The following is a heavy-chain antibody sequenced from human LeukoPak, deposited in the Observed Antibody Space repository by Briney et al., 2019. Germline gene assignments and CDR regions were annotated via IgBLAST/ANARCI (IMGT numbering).Heavy chain of an antibody. V-gene: IGHV3-23*01. CDR2: VSGNGAGT. J-gene: IGHJ6*02. CDR3: ARGGGLDV. Sequence: GGSLRLSCAASGFTFSSYAMSWVRQAPGKGLEWVSAVSGNGAGTFYTDSVKGRFTISRDNSRHTLYLQMDSLRAEDTAVYFCARGGGLDVWGQGATVTVSS. D-gene: IGHD3-16*01. CDR1: GFTFSSYA.